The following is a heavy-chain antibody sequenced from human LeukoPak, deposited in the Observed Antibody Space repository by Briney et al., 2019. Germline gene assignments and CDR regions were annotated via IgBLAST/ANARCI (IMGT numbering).Heavy chain of an antibody. CDR3: AKQGTGSYLDH. V-gene: IGHV3-23*01. J-gene: IGHJ4*02. CDR2: IGGGGTNT. CDR1: GFSFSTYA. Sequence: AGGSLRLSCAASGFSFSTYAVSWVRQAPGKGLEWVSSIGGGGTNTYYADSVKGRSTISRDNSKNTLYLQMNSLRAEDTAVYYCAKQGTGSYLDHWGQGTLVTVSS. D-gene: IGHD2-8*02.